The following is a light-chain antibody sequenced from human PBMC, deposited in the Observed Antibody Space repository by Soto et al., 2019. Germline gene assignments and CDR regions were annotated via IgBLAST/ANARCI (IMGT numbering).Light chain of an antibody. Sequence: DIQMTQSPSTLSGSVGDRVTITCRASQTISSWLAWYQQKPGKAPKLLVYDASTLESGVPSRFSGSRSGTEFTLTISSLQPEDSATYHCQQYYTYSTFGQGTKVDIK. CDR3: QQYYTYST. CDR2: DAS. V-gene: IGKV1-5*01. CDR1: QTISSW. J-gene: IGKJ1*01.